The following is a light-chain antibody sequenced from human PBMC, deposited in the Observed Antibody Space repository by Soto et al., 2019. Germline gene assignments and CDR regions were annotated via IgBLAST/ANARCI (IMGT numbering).Light chain of an antibody. V-gene: IGLV1-51*01. Sequence: QSALTQPPSVSAAPGQKVTFSCSRSSSYIGNNYVSWYQQLPGTAPKLLIYDNNKRPSGIPDRFSGSKSGTSATLGITGLQTGDEADYYCGTWDSSLSAGVFGTGTKVTVL. J-gene: IGLJ1*01. CDR3: GTWDSSLSAGV. CDR2: DNN. CDR1: SSYIGNNY.